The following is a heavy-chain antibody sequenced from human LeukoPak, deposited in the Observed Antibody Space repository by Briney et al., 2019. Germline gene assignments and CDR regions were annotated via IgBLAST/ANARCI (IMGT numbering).Heavy chain of an antibody. Sequence: PSETLSLTCAVSGYSISSGYYWGWIRQPPGKGLEWIGSIYHGGSTYYNPSLKSRVTISLDTSKNQFSLKLSSVTAADTAVYFCARGTYGYYMDVWGKGTTVTVSS. CDR3: ARGTYGYYMDV. D-gene: IGHD4-17*01. CDR1: GYSISSGYY. J-gene: IGHJ6*03. V-gene: IGHV4-38-2*01. CDR2: IYHGGST.